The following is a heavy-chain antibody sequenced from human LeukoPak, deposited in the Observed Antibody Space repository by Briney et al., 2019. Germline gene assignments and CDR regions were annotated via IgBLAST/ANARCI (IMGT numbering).Heavy chain of an antibody. CDR3: AQEGSVVVIKGVIRYFDY. Sequence: ASVKVSCKASGYTFTGYYMHWVRQAPGQGLEWMGRINPNSGGTNYAQKFQGRVTMNRDTSISTAYMELSRLRSDDTAVYYCAQEGSVVVIKGVIRYFDYWGQGTLVTVSS. D-gene: IGHD3-22*01. CDR1: GYTFTGYY. V-gene: IGHV1-2*06. J-gene: IGHJ4*02. CDR2: INPNSGGT.